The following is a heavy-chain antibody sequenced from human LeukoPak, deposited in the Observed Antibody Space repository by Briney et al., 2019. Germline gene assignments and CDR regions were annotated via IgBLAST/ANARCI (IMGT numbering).Heavy chain of an antibody. D-gene: IGHD6-13*01. J-gene: IGHJ6*02. Sequence: PGGSLRLSCAASGFTFSSYAMSWVRQAPGKGLEWVSSIIGSVGSTYYADSVKGRFTISRDNSKNTLYLQMNSLRAEDTAVYYCAKVGTAAATNRYYYYYGMDVWGQGTTVTVSS. CDR3: AKVGTAAATNRYYYYYGMDV. CDR1: GFTFSSYA. CDR2: IIGSVGST. V-gene: IGHV3-23*01.